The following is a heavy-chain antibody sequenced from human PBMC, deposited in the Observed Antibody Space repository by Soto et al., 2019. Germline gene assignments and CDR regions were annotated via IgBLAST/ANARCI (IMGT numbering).Heavy chain of an antibody. CDR1: GFTFRTYT. Sequence: PGGSLRLSCISSGFTFRTYTMNWVLQAPGKGLEWVSGIRGFSPYTFYAESVKGRFTISRDNAKNSLYLQMNSLRAEDTAVYYCARDRGYDAHDYYYNAMDVWGQGTTVTVSS. D-gene: IGHD2-15*01. J-gene: IGHJ6*02. CDR2: IRGFSPYT. CDR3: ARDRGYDAHDYYYNAMDV. V-gene: IGHV3-21*03.